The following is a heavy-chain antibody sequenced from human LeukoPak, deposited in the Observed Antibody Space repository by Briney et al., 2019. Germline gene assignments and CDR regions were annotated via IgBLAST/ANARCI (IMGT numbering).Heavy chain of an antibody. D-gene: IGHD3-10*01. J-gene: IGHJ4*02. CDR3: ATDRATQYFDY. Sequence: GGSLRLSCAASGFTFSGSAMHWVRQAPGKGLEWVAFIWYDGSNKYYADSVKGRFTISRDNSRNTLFLQMNSLRAEDTAVYYCATDRATQYFDYWGQGTLVSVSS. CDR1: GFTFSGSA. CDR2: IWYDGSNK. V-gene: IGHV3-33*08.